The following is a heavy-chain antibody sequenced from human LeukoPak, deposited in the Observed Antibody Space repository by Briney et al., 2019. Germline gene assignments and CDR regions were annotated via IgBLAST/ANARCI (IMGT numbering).Heavy chain of an antibody. CDR2: IRSSGSMI. V-gene: IGHV3-11*04. CDR3: ARDEYIHGDLTNFDS. CDR1: GFTFSDYY. J-gene: IGHJ4*02. Sequence: GGSLRLSCAASGFTFSDYYMSWIRQAPGKGLEWVSYIRSSGSMISDADSVKGRFTISRDNAKKSLYLQMNSLRAEDTAVYYCARDEYIHGDLTNFDSWGQGTLVIVSS. D-gene: IGHD4-17*01.